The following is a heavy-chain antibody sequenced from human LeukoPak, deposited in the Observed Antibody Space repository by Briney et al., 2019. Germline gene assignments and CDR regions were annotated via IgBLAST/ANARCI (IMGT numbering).Heavy chain of an antibody. CDR1: GFTFSSYS. CDR3: AKDWSSTWYFDY. D-gene: IGHD6-13*01. V-gene: IGHV3-48*01. CDR2: ISTSGNTL. J-gene: IGHJ4*02. Sequence: GGSLRLSCAASGFTFSSYSLNWVRQAPGKGLEWISYISTSGNTLDYADSVKGRFTISRDNSKNTLYLQMKSLRPEDTAVYYCAKDWSSTWYFDYWGQGTLVTVSS.